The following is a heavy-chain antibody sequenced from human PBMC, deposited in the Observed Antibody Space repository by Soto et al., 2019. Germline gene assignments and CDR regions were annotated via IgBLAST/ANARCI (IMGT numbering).Heavy chain of an antibody. D-gene: IGHD6-13*01. Sequence: QVQLQESGPGLVKPSQTLSLTCTVSGGSISSGGYYWSWIRQRPGKGLEWIGYIYYSGSTYYNPSLKSRVTISVDTSKNQFSLKLSSVTAADTAVYYCARDGAAGDYYGMDVWGQGTTVTVSS. CDR2: IYYSGST. J-gene: IGHJ6*02. CDR1: GGSISSGGYY. CDR3: ARDGAAGDYYGMDV. V-gene: IGHV4-31*03.